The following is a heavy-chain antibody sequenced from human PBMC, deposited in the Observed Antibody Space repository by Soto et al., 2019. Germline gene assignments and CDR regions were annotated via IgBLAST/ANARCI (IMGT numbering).Heavy chain of an antibody. D-gene: IGHD3-3*01. CDR1: GFTFSSYA. J-gene: IGHJ4*02. CDR3: AKTVYYDFWSGPSRFDY. V-gene: IGHV3-23*01. Sequence: EVQLLESGGGLVQPGGSLRLSCVASGFTFSSYAMSWVRQAPGKGLEWVSAISGSGGSTYYADSVKGRFTISRDNSKNTLYLQMNSLRAEDTAVYYCAKTVYYDFWSGPSRFDYWGQGTLVTVSS. CDR2: ISGSGGST.